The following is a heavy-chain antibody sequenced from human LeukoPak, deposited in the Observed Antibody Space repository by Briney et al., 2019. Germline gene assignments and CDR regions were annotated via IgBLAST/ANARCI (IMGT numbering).Heavy chain of an antibody. J-gene: IGHJ3*02. CDR1: GFTFSSFW. CDR2: IKQDGGEK. D-gene: IGHD1-26*01. CDR3: ASPVGATTVRAFDI. Sequence: GGSLRLSCAASGFTFSSFWMSWVRQAPGKGLEWVANIKQDGGEKYYVDSVKGRFTIPRDDSKNSLYLQMNSLKTEDTAVYYCASPVGATTVRAFDIWGQGTMVTVSS. V-gene: IGHV3-7*03.